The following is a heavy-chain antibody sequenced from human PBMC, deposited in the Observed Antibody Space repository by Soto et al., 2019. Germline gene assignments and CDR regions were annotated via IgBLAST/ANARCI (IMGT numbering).Heavy chain of an antibody. CDR1: GGSISSGDYY. V-gene: IGHV4-30-4*01. J-gene: IGHJ4*02. CDR2: ISYSGST. D-gene: IGHD3-3*01. Sequence: PSETLSLTCTVSGGSISSGDYYWSWIRQTPGKGPEWIGYISYSGSTYYNPSLKSRVTISVDTSKNQISLKLTSVTAADTAVYYCARDEESFWSGPTGRWGQGTLVTVSS. CDR3: ARDEESFWSGPTGR.